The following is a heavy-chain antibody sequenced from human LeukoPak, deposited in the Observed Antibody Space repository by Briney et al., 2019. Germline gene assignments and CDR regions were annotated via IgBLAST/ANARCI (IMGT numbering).Heavy chain of an antibody. J-gene: IGHJ5*02. CDR1: GGSIGSYY. Sequence: SETLSLTCTVSGGSIGSYYWSWIRQPAGEGLEWIGRIYTSGSTNYNPSLKSRVTISVDKSKNQFSLKLSSVTAADTVVYYCARSGGLYWFDPWGQGTLVTVSS. CDR2: IYTSGST. D-gene: IGHD1-26*01. V-gene: IGHV4-4*07. CDR3: ARSGGLYWFDP.